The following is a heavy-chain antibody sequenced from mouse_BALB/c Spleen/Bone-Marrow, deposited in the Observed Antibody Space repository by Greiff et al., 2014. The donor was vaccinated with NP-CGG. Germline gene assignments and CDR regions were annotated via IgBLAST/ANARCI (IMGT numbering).Heavy chain of an antibody. D-gene: IGHD2-14*01. J-gene: IGHJ4*01. CDR1: GYTFSSYV. V-gene: IGHV1-14*01. CDR2: INPYNDGT. Sequence: EVQLQQSGPELVKPGASVKMSCKASGYTFSSYVMHWVNQTPGQGLEWIGYINPYNDGTKYNEKFKGKATLTSDKSSSTAYMELSSLTSEDSAVYYCARGGVRWNYYARDYWGQGTSVTVSS. CDR3: ARGGVRWNYYARDY.